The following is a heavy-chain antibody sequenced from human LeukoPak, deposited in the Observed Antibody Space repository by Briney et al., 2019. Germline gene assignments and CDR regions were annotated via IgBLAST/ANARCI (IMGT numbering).Heavy chain of an antibody. D-gene: IGHD3-10*01. CDR2: INSDGSST. V-gene: IGHV3-74*01. CDR3: AKVETYYYGASDYHYLDY. J-gene: IGHJ4*02. CDR1: GFTFSSYW. Sequence: GGPLRLSCAASGFTFSSYWMHWVRQAPGKGLVWVSRINSDGSSTSYADSVKGRFTISRDNAKNTLYLQMNSLRAEDTAVYYCAKVETYYYGASDYHYLDYWGQGALVTVSS.